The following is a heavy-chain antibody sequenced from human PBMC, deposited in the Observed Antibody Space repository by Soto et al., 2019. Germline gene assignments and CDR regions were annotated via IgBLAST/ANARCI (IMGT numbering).Heavy chain of an antibody. CDR2: ISGYNGDA. J-gene: IGHJ6*02. CDR1: GYTFTRYG. D-gene: IGHD2-8*01. V-gene: IGHV1-18*01. CDR3: AKNGQPPYYYYGLDV. Sequence: ASVKVSCKASGYTFTRYGISWVRQAPGQGLQWMGWISGYNGDANYAQRFQGRVSMTIDTSTTTAYMELRTLTSDDTAVYYCAKNGQPPYYYYGLDVWGQGTTVTVSS.